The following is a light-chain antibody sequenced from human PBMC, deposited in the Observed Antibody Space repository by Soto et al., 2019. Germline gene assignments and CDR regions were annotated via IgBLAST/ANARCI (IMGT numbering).Light chain of an antibody. V-gene: IGKV3-15*01. J-gene: IGKJ1*01. Sequence: EIVMTQSPATLSVSPGERATLSCRASQSVSSNLAWYQQKPGQAPRLLIYGASTRATGIPARFSGSRSETEFTLTVSSLQSEDFAVYYCQQYHNWPRTFGQGTKVEIK. CDR2: GAS. CDR3: QQYHNWPRT. CDR1: QSVSSN.